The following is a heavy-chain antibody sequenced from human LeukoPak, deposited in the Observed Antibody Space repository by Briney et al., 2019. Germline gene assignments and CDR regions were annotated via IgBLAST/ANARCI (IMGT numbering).Heavy chain of an antibody. CDR2: INPNGGST. CDR3: ARDTGRTAVTTRHFDY. V-gene: IGHV1-46*01. D-gene: IGHD4-17*01. Sequence: GASVKVSCKASGYTLTRYFIHWVRQAPRQGLEWMGIINPNGGSTSYPQKFQGRVTMTRDTSTNTAYMELRSLRSDDTAVYYCARDTGRTAVTTRHFDYWGQGTLITVSS. CDR1: GYTLTRYF. J-gene: IGHJ4*02.